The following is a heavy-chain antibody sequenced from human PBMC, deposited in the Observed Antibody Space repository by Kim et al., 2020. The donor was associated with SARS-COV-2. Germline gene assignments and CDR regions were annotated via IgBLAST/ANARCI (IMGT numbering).Heavy chain of an antibody. CDR1: GFTFSSYT. V-gene: IGHV3-30*04. D-gene: IGHD3-10*01. CDR2: ISYDGSNT. Sequence: GGSLRLSCAASGFTFSSYTMHWVRQAPGKGLEWVAVISYDGSNTYYADSVKGRFTISRDNSKNTLYLQMNSLRAEDTAVYYCARDLYGSGNYYVPYWGQRSLGTASS. CDR3: ARDLYGSGNYYVPY. J-gene: IGHJ4*02.